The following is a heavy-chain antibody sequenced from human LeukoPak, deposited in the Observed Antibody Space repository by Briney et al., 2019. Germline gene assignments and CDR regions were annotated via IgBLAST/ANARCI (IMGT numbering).Heavy chain of an antibody. J-gene: IGHJ6*02. V-gene: IGHV3-30*18. D-gene: IGHD2-21*02. CDR2: ISYDGSNK. CDR1: GFTFSSYG. Sequence: PGGSLRLSCAASGFTFSSYGMPWVRQAPGKGLEWVAVISYDGSNKYYADSVKGRFTISRDNSKNTLYLQMNSLRAEDTAVYYCAKEGPYCGGDCQLYYYGMDVWGQGTTVTVSS. CDR3: AKEGPYCGGDCQLYYYGMDV.